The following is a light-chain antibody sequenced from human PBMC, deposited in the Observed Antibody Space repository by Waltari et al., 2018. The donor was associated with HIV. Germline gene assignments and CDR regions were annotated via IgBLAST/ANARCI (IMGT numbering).Light chain of an antibody. V-gene: IGLV3-21*02. Sequence: YELTQPPSVSVAPGQPATITCGGDHIGYRSVPRYQQKAGQAPGLVFYDDTDRPSGIPERFSGSKSGNTATLTISRVEAGDEADYYCQVWASNSAYVVFGGRTKLTVL. CDR3: QVWASNSAYVV. J-gene: IGLJ2*01. CDR1: HIGYRS. CDR2: DDT.